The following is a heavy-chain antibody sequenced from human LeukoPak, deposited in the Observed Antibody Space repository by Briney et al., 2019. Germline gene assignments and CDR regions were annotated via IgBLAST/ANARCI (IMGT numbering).Heavy chain of an antibody. D-gene: IGHD6-13*01. J-gene: IGHJ4*02. Sequence: ASETLSLTCAVSGGSTSSGGYSWSWIRQPPGKGLEWIGYIYHSGSTYYNPSLKSRVTISVDRSKNQFSLKLSSVTAADTAVYYCARVGLGQQLAFDYWGQGTLVTVSS. CDR1: GGSTSSGGYS. CDR3: ARVGLGQQLAFDY. V-gene: IGHV4-30-2*01. CDR2: IYHSGST.